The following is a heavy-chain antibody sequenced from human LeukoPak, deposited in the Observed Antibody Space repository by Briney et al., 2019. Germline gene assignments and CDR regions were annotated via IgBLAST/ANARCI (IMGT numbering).Heavy chain of an antibody. D-gene: IGHD1-7*01. J-gene: IGHJ6*03. CDR3: ARVISGTTNVNYHYYMDV. CDR1: GGSISSYS. Sequence: SETLSLTCTVSGGSISSYSWSWIRQPAGKGLEWIGRVFTSGTTNYNPSLKSRVTMSVDTSKDQFSLKLSSVTAADTAVYYCARVISGTTNVNYHYYMDVWGKGTTFTVSS. V-gene: IGHV4-4*07. CDR2: VFTSGTT.